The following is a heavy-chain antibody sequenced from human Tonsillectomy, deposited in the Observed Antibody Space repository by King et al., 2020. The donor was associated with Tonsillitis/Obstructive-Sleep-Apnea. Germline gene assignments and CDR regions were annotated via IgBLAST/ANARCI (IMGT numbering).Heavy chain of an antibody. CDR2: INHSGST. CDR1: AGSCSGYY. V-gene: IGHV4-34*01. CDR3: ARGLLDYDFWSAYAFDS. Sequence: VQIQQWGAGLLKPSETLSLRCAVYAGSCSGYYWTWSRQPPGKGLEWIGEINHSGSTNYNPSLKSRVTISVDTSKSHFSLELTSVTAADTAVYYCARGLLDYDFWSAYAFDSWGQGALVTVSS. D-gene: IGHD3-3*01. J-gene: IGHJ5*01.